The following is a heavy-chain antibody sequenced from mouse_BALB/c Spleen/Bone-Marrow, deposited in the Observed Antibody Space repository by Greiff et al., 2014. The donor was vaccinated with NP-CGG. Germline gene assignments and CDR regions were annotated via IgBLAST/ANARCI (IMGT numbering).Heavy chain of an antibody. CDR1: GYTFTSYW. J-gene: IGHJ4*01. V-gene: IGHV1-7*01. CDR3: ASPYGHYDAMDY. Sequence: VQLQQSGAELAKPGASVKMSCKASGYTFTSYWMHWVKQRPGQGLEWIGYINPSTGYTEYDQKFKDKATLTADKSSNTAYMQVSSLTSEDSAVYYCASPYGHYDAMDYWGQGTSVTVSS. D-gene: IGHD1-1*02. CDR2: INPSTGYT.